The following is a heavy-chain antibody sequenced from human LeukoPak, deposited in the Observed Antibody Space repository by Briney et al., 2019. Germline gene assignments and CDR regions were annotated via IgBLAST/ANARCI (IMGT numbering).Heavy chain of an antibody. CDR1: GFTFSSYW. CDR2: INTDGSST. D-gene: IGHD1-26*01. CDR3: ARDGIVKGFDY. V-gene: IGHV3-74*01. Sequence: QAGGSLRLSCAASGFTFSSYWMHWVRQAPGKGLVWVSRINTDGSSTSYADSVKGRFTISRDNAKNTLYLQMNSLRAEDTAVYYCARDGIVKGFDYWGQGTLVTVSS. J-gene: IGHJ4*02.